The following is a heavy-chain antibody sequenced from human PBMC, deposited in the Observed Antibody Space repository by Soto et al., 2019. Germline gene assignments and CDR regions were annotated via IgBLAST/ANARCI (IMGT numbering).Heavy chain of an antibody. CDR3: AKPPVITASYYYYDMDV. D-gene: IGHD4-4*01. CDR1: GFTFSSYW. Sequence: EVQLVESGGGLVQPGGSLIVSCAASGFTFSSYWMHWVRQAPGKGLVWVSRINNDGSSTSYAESVKGRFTISRDNAKSTLYLEMNSLRAEDTAVYYCAKPPVITASYYYYDMDVWGQGTTVTVSS. CDR2: INNDGSST. V-gene: IGHV3-74*01. J-gene: IGHJ6*02.